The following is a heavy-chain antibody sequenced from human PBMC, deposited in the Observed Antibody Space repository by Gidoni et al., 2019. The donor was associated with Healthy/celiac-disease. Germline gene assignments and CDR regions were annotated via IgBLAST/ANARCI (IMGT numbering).Heavy chain of an antibody. CDR3: ARARIAATYYYYVMDV. D-gene: IGHD6-13*01. V-gene: IGHV3-48*03. CDR1: GLTFSSYE. CDR2: ISSSVSTI. Sequence: EVQLVESGGGLVQLGGSLRLSCAASGLTFSSYEMNWVRQAPGEGLEWVSYISSSVSTIYYSDSVKGRFTISRDNAKNSLYLQINSLRAEDTAVYYCARARIAATYYYYVMDVWGQGTTVTVSS. J-gene: IGHJ6*02.